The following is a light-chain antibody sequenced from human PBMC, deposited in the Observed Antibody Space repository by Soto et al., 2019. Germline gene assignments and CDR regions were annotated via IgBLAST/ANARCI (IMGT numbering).Light chain of an antibody. CDR2: GAS. V-gene: IGKV3-20*01. J-gene: IGKJ4*01. Sequence: EIVLTQSPGTLSLSPGERATLSCRASQSVSSSYLAWYQQKPGQAPRLLIYGASSRATGIPDRFSGSGSGTDFTLTISRLEPEDFAVYYCQQSPTTFGGGTKVEIK. CDR1: QSVSSSY. CDR3: QQSPTT.